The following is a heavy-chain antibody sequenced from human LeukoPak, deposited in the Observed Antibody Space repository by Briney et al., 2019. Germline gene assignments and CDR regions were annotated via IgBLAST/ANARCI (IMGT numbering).Heavy chain of an antibody. CDR1: GFTFSSYW. V-gene: IGHV3-74*01. CDR3: IREVQVRASASLGL. J-gene: IGHJ4*01. D-gene: IGHD1-1*01. CDR2: MNSAGTTI. Sequence: GGSLRLSCAASGFTFSSYWMHWVRQAPGEGLVWVARMNSAGTTINYADSVKGRFTISRDNVRNTLHLQMNNLSLEDTAVYFCIREVQVRASASLGLWGRGTLVTVS.